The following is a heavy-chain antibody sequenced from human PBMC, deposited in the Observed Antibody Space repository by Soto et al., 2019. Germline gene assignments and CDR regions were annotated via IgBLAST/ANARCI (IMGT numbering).Heavy chain of an antibody. CDR2: ISGSGGST. V-gene: IGHV3-23*01. D-gene: IGHD2-15*01. CDR3: AKAVQQYCSGGSCSIFYFDY. Sequence: GGSLRLSCAASGFTFSSYAMSWVRQAPGKGLEWVSAISGSGGSTYYADSVKGRFTISRDNSKNTLYLQMNSLRAEDTAVYYCAKAVQQYCSGGSCSIFYFDYWGQGTLVTVSS. CDR1: GFTFSSYA. J-gene: IGHJ4*02.